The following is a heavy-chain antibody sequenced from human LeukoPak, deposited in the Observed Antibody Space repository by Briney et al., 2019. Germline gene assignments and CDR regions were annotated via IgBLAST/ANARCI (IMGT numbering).Heavy chain of an antibody. D-gene: IGHD3-22*01. CDR2: IKSKTDGGTT. CDR3: TTLRITMIVVVITDGAFDI. J-gene: IGHJ3*02. CDR1: GFTFSNAW. Sequence: PVGSLRLSCAASGFTFSNAWMSWVRQAPGKGLEWVGRIKSKTDGGTTDYAAPVKGRFTISRDDSKNTLYLQMNSLKTEDTAVYYCTTLRITMIVVVITDGAFDIWGQGTMVTVSS. V-gene: IGHV3-15*01.